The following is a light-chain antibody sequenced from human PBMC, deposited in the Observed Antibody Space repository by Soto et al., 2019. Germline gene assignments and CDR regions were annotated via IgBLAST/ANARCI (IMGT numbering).Light chain of an antibody. CDR3: ATWDDSLNGVL. V-gene: IGLV1-44*01. CDR2: TNN. Sequence: QSVLTQSPSASGTHGQRVTISCSGSSSNIGSNIVNWYQHLPGMAPKLLIDTNNQRPSGVPDRFSGSKSGTSASLAISGLQSEDEADYYCATWDDSLNGVLFGGGTKLTVL. CDR1: SSNIGSNI. J-gene: IGLJ2*01.